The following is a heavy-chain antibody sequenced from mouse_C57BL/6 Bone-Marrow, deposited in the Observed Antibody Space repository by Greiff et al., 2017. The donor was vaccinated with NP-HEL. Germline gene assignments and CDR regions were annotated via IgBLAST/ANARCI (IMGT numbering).Heavy chain of an antibody. CDR2: ISNGGGST. Sequence: EVQRVESGGGLVQPGGSLKLSCAASGFTFSDYYMYWVRQTPEKRLEWVAYISNGGGSTYYLDTVKGRFTISRDNAKNTLYLQMSRLKSEDTAMYYCARHDGYYEYYYAMDYWGQGTSVTVSS. D-gene: IGHD2-3*01. J-gene: IGHJ4*01. V-gene: IGHV5-12*01. CDR1: GFTFSDYY. CDR3: ARHDGYYEYYYAMDY.